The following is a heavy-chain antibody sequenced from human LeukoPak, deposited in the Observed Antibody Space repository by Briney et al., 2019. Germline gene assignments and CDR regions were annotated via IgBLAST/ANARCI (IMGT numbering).Heavy chain of an antibody. CDR3: AKRAFPGIGVAGASGY. CDR2: ISGSDGST. J-gene: IGHJ4*02. D-gene: IGHD6-19*01. CDR1: GFTSSSYA. V-gene: IGHV3-23*01. Sequence: GGSLRLSCAASGFTSSSYAMSWVRQAPRKRLEWVSVISGSDGSTYYADSVKGRFTISRDNSKNTLYLQMNSLRAEDTAVYYCAKRAFPGIGVAGASGYWGQGTLVTVSS.